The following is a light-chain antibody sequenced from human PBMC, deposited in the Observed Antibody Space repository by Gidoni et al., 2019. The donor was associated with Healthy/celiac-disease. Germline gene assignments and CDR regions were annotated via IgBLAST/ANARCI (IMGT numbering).Light chain of an antibody. Sequence: DIVMTQSRLSRPVTPGEPASISCRSSQSLLHSNGYNYLDWYLQKPGQSPQLLIYLGSNRASGVPDRFSGSGSGTDFTLKISRVEAEDVGVYYCMQALQTPPTFGQGTKVEIK. J-gene: IGKJ1*01. CDR1: QSLLHSNGYNY. V-gene: IGKV2-28*01. CDR2: LGS. CDR3: MQALQTPPT.